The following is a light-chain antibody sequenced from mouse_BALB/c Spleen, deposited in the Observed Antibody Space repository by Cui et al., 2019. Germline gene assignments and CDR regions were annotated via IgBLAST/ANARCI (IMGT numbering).Light chain of an antibody. CDR1: SIVSY. J-gene: IGKJ1*01. CDR2: STS. Sequence: IVLTKPQAIMSASREEEITLSCSASSIVSYMHWYQQKSGTSPKLLIYSTSSLASGVPSRFSGSGSGTFYSLTISSVEAEDAANYYCHQWSSYPCTFGGGTKLEIK. V-gene: IGKV4-80*01. CDR3: HQWSSYPCT.